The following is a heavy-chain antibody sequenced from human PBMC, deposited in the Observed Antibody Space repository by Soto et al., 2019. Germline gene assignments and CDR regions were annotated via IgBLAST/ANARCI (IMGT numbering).Heavy chain of an antibody. V-gene: IGHV1-69*13. D-gene: IGHD6-13*01. J-gene: IGHJ3*02. CDR3: ACNGWSTYSRSWYDAFDI. CDR2: IIPIFGTA. Sequence: ASVKVSCKASGGTFSSYAISWVRQAPGQGLEWMGGIIPIFGTANYAQKFQGRVTITADESTSTAYMELSSLRSEDTAVYYCACNGWSTYSRSWYDAFDIWGQGKTVTVSS. CDR1: GGTFSSYA.